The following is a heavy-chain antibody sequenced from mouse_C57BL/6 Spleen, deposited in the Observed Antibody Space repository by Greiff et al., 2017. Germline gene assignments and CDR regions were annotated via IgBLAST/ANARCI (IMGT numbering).Heavy chain of an antibody. J-gene: IGHJ2*01. CDR2: IYPGDGDT. CDR1: GYAFSSSW. V-gene: IGHV1-82*01. D-gene: IGHD2-3*01. CDR3: ARDDGYDY. Sequence: QVQLQQYGPELVKPGASVKISCKASGYAFSSSWMNWVKQRPGKGLEWIGRIYPGDGDTNYNGKFKGKATLTADKSSSTAYMQLSSLTSEDSAVYFCARDDGYDYWGQGTTLTVSS.